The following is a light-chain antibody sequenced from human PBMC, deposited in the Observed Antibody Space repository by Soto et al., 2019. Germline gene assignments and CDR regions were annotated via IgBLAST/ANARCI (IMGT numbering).Light chain of an antibody. CDR3: MQGTHWLT. CDR1: QSLVYSDGNTY. V-gene: IGKV2-30*01. J-gene: IGKJ4*01. Sequence: DVLTTQAQLSMPVTLGQPAYISCRAIQSLVYSDGNTYLNWFQQRPGQSPXRLIYKVSNRDSGVPDRFSGSGSGTDFTLQLRRVEAEDVGVDDCMQGTHWLTFGGRTQVEIK. CDR2: KVS.